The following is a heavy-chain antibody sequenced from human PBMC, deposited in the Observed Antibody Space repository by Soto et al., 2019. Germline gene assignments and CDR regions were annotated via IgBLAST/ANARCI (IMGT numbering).Heavy chain of an antibody. CDR2: LKSDNGGT. D-gene: IGHD3-10*01. Sequence: QAQLVQSGAEVKPPGASVKVSCKASGYTFTGHYMHWVRQVSGKRLEHLGWLKSDNGGTYYAPKFQGRVTFTRDTSTSTAYMELNGLQSDDTAVYFCARDLCPLGSGTACPLYGLDIWGQGTTVVVS. CDR1: GYTFTGHY. CDR3: ARDLCPLGSGTACPLYGLDI. V-gene: IGHV1-2*02. J-gene: IGHJ6*02.